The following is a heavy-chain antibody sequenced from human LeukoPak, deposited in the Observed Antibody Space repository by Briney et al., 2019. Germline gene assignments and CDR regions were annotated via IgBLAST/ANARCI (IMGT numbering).Heavy chain of an antibody. Sequence: SETLSLTCAVYGGSFSGYYWSWIRQPPGKGLDWIGEINHSGSTNYNPSLKSRVTISVDTSKNQYSLKLSSVTAAETAVYYCARGNLGLRYFDWFDPWGQGTLVTVSS. D-gene: IGHD3-9*01. V-gene: IGHV4-34*01. CDR1: GGSFSGYY. J-gene: IGHJ5*02. CDR2: INHSGST. CDR3: ARGNLGLRYFDWFDP.